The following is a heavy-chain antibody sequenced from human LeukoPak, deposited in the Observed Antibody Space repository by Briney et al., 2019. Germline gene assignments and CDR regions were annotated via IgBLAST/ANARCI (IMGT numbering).Heavy chain of an antibody. D-gene: IGHD6-6*01. V-gene: IGHV3-23*01. CDR3: AKGNIAARQDIMDV. J-gene: IGHJ6*02. Sequence: PGGSLRLSCAASGFAFSFYAMSWVRQAPGKGLEWVSLISGSGGSTYYADSVKGPFTISRDNSKNTLYLQMNSLRVEETAVYYCAKGNIAARQDIMDVWGQGTTVTVSS. CDR1: GFAFSFYA. CDR2: ISGSGGST.